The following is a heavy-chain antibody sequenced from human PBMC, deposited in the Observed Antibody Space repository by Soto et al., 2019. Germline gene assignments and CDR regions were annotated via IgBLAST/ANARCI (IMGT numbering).Heavy chain of an antibody. CDR1: CGSVTNSSYY. Sequence: PSETLSLTCTVSCGSVTNSSYYWGWIRQSPGKGLEWIGSVYCRGRSYSKSSVKSRVTISADTSKNRFSLSLNSVTASDTAVYFCVSQRTTVSTQAYFDYWGPGALVTVSS. V-gene: IGHV4-39*01. CDR3: VSQRTTVSTQAYFDY. CDR2: VYCRGRS. J-gene: IGHJ4*02. D-gene: IGHD4-17*01.